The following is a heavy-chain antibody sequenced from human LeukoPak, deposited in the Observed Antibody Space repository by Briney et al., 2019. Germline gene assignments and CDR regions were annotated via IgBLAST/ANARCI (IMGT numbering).Heavy chain of an antibody. CDR1: RFTFTDYT. CDR3: ARPPSRPPFI. Sequence: GGSLGLSCAASRFTFTDYTMNWVRQAPGKGLEWVSSISSSSSYINYADSVKGRFTISRDNAKNSVYLQVNNLRAEDTAVYYCARPPSRPPFIWGQGTMVTVSS. V-gene: IGHV3-21*01. CDR2: ISSSSSYI. J-gene: IGHJ3*02.